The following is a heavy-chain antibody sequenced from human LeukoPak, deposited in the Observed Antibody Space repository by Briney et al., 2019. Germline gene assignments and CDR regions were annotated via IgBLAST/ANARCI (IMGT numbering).Heavy chain of an antibody. V-gene: IGHV3-23*01. Sequence: GGSLRLSCAASGFTLSNYDMIWVRQAPGRGLEWVSGIRESGGGTYYTDSVKGRFTISRDNANNSLYLQMNSLRVEDTAFYHCASYGSANLWGQGTLVTVSS. D-gene: IGHD3-10*01. CDR3: ASYGSANL. J-gene: IGHJ5*02. CDR2: IRESGGGT. CDR1: GFTLSNYD.